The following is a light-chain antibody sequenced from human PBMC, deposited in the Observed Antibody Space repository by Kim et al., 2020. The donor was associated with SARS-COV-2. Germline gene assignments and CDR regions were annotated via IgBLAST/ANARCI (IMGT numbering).Light chain of an antibody. CDR3: AVWDDSLNGVV. V-gene: IGLV1-44*01. Sequence: GQRVTISCSGSNSNVGYNSVSWYQQLPGTAPRLLIFRDDERPSGVPDRFSGSKSGTSASVAISGLQSDDEADYYCAVWDDSLNGVVFGGGTQLTVL. CDR1: NSNVGYNS. J-gene: IGLJ2*01. CDR2: RDD.